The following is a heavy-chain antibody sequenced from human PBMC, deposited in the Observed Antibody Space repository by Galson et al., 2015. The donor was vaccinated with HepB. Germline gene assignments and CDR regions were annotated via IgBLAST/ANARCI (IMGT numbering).Heavy chain of an antibody. J-gene: IGHJ6*03. CDR2: IRSKAYGGTT. D-gene: IGHD3-3*01. CDR3: IGDFWSGSWDYYYYYMDV. Sequence: SLRLSCAASGFTFGDYAMSWFRQAPGKGLEWVGFIRSKAYGGTTEYAASVKGRFTISRDDSKSIAYLQMNSLKTEDTAVYYCIGDFWSGSWDYYYYYMDVWGKGTTVTVSS. V-gene: IGHV3-49*03. CDR1: GFTFGDYA.